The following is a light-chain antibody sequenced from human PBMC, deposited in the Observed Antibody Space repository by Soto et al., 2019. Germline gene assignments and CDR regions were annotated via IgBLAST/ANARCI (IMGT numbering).Light chain of an antibody. CDR1: QSISSH. J-gene: IGKJ4*01. V-gene: IGKV3-11*01. Sequence: EIVLTQSPATLSLSPGERATLSCRASQSISSHLAWYQQKPGQAPRLVMYDASNRATGIPARFSGSGSGTDVTLTISSLEPEDFALYYCQQRVNWPLTFGGGTKVEIK. CDR3: QQRVNWPLT. CDR2: DAS.